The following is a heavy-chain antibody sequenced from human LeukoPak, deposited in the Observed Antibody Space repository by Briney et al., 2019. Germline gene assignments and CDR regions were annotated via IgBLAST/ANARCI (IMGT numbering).Heavy chain of an antibody. CDR1: GFAFDDYA. J-gene: IGHJ3*02. CDR2: ISWNSDQI. Sequence: GGSLRPSCLVSGFAFDDYAMHWVRQAPGKGLEWVSGISWNSDQIDYADSVKGRFTISRDNAKNSLYLQMNSLRAEDTALYYCARAKINYYDSSGPRGAFDIWGQGTMVTVSS. D-gene: IGHD3-22*01. V-gene: IGHV3-9*01. CDR3: ARAKINYYDSSGPRGAFDI.